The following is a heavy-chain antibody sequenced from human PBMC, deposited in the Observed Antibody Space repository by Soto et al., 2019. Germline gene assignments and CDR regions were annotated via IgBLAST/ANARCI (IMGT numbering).Heavy chain of an antibody. V-gene: IGHV3-73*01. CDR2: IRSKANSYAT. D-gene: IGHD2-15*01. J-gene: IGHJ5*02. CDR3: TTDLWRIAVVVGSTGYFNP. CDR1: GFPFSGSA. Sequence: GGSLRLSCAASGFPFSGSAMHWVRQASGKGLEWVGRIRSKANSYATAYAASVKGRFTISRDDSKNTAYLQMNSLKTEDTAVYYCTTDLWRIAVVVGSTGYFNPWGQGTPVTVSS.